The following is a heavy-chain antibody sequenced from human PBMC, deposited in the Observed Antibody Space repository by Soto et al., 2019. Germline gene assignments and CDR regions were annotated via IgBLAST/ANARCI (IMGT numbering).Heavy chain of an antibody. Sequence: QVQLVQSGAEVKKPGSSVKVSCKASGSTFSSYTISWVRQAPGQGLEWMGRIIPILGIANYAQKFQGRVTITADKSTSTAYMELSSLRSEDTAVYYCAREGPYCGADCYPRGYYYYYYMDVWGKGTTVTVSS. V-gene: IGHV1-69*08. J-gene: IGHJ6*03. D-gene: IGHD2-21*01. CDR1: GSTFSSYT. CDR2: IIPILGIA. CDR3: AREGPYCGADCYPRGYYYYYYMDV.